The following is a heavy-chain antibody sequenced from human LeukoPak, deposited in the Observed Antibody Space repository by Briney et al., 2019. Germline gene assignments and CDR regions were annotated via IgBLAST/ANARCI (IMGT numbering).Heavy chain of an antibody. V-gene: IGHV1-2*06. CDR3: ARSVIILWFGESFQDY. D-gene: IGHD3-10*01. CDR1: GYTFTGYY. J-gene: IGHJ4*02. CDR2: INPNSGGT. Sequence: GASVKVSCKASGYTFTGYYMHWVRQAPGQGLEWMGRINPNSGGTNYAQKFQGRVTMTRDTSISTAYMELSRLRSDDTAVYYCARSVIILWFGESFQDYWGQGTLVTVSS.